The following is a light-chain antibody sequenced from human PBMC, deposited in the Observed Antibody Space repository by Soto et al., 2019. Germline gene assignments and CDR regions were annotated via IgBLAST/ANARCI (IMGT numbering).Light chain of an antibody. CDR3: LLTYSGSRV. CDR2: DIN. Sequence: QAVVTQEPSLTVSPGGTVTLTCGSSAGVVTSGHYPYWFQQKPGQAPRTQIYDINNKHSWTPARFSGSLLGGKAALTLSGAQPEDEADYYCLLTYSGSRVFGGGTKLTVL. CDR1: AGVVTSGHY. J-gene: IGLJ2*01. V-gene: IGLV7-46*01.